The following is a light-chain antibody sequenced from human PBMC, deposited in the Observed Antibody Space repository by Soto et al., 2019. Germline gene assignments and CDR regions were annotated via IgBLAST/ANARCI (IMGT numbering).Light chain of an antibody. CDR2: GTS. J-gene: IGKJ4*01. CDR1: QYVSTTF. CDR3: QQYCSSPLT. V-gene: IGKV3-20*01. Sequence: EIVWTQSPGTLSLSPGERATLSCRASQYVSTTFFAWYQQKPGQDPRLLIYGTSNRATGIPDRFSGSGSGTDFTLTISRPEPEDFEVYYCQQYCSSPLTFGGGTRREIK.